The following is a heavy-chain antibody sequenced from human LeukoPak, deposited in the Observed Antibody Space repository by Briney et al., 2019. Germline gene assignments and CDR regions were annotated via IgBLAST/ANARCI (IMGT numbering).Heavy chain of an antibody. V-gene: IGHV4-59*01. CDR2: IYYSGST. CDR1: GGSISSYY. J-gene: IGHJ6*03. Sequence: SETLSLTCTVSGGSISSYYWSWIRQPPGKGLEWIGYIYYSGSTNYNPSLKSRVTISVDTSKNQFSLKLSSVTAAGTAAYYCARGLRVGLGYYYYYMDVWGKGTTVTVSS. D-gene: IGHD4-17*01. CDR3: ARGLRVGLGYYYYYMDV.